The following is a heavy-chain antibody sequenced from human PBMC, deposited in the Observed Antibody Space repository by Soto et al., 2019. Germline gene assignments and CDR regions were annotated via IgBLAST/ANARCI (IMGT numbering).Heavy chain of an antibody. J-gene: IGHJ4*02. D-gene: IGHD2-15*01. CDR2: ISGDGGTT. V-gene: IGHV3-23*01. CDR1: GFTFSSYP. Sequence: EVQLLESGGGLVQPGGSLRLSCAASGFTFSSYPMTWVRQAQGKGLEWVSAISGDGGTTYYADSVKGRFTISRDNSKNTLYLQMNSLRAEDTAVYYCAWRSGGKVYWVQGTLVTVSS. CDR3: AWRSGGKVY.